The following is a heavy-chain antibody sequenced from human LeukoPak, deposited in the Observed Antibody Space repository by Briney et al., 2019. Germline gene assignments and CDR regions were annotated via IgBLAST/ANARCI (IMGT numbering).Heavy chain of an antibody. D-gene: IGHD3-3*01. J-gene: IGHJ6*02. CDR1: GFTFSSYS. CDR2: ISSSSSYI. CDR3: ARDGEFLEWLSSSQGQYGMDV. Sequence: SGGSLRLSCAASGFTFSSYSMNWVRQAPGKGLEWVSSISSSSSYIYYADSVKGRFTISRDNAKNSLCLQMNSLRAEDTAVYYCARDGEFLEWLSSSQGQYGMDVWGQGTTVTVSS. V-gene: IGHV3-21*01.